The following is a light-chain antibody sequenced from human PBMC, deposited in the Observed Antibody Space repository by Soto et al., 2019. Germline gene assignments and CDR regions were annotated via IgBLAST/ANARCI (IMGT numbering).Light chain of an antibody. CDR3: QQYNNWPRT. J-gene: IGKJ1*01. CDR1: QSISTW. Sequence: DIQMTNSPSTLSTSVVDRVTITCRASQSISTWLVWYQQKPGKAPKVLIYDASSLQSGVPARISGSGSGTEFTLTISSLQSEDFAVYYCQQYNNWPRTFGQGTKVDIK. CDR2: DAS. V-gene: IGKV1-5*01.